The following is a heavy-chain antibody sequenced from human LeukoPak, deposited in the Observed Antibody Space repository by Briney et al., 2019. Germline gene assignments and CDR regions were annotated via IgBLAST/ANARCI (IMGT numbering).Heavy chain of an antibody. V-gene: IGHV1-69*06. D-gene: IGHD3-3*01. CDR1: GGTFSNYS. CDR3: ARVEAHDAFDI. CDR2: IIPIFGTA. J-gene: IGHJ3*02. Sequence: ASVKVSCKASGGTFSNYSITWVRQAPGQGLEWMGGIIPIFGTANYAQKFQGRVTITADKSTSTAYMELSSLRSEDTAVYYCARVEAHDAFDIWGQGTMVTVSS.